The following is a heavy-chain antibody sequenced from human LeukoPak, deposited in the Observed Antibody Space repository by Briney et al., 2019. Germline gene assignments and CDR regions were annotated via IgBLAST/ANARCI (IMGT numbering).Heavy chain of an antibody. CDR3: ARGGLGAEIFDY. J-gene: IGHJ4*02. Sequence: SETLSLTCTVSGGSISSYYWSWIRQPPGKGLEWIGYIYYSGSTNYNPSLKSRVTISVDTSKNQFSLKLSSVTAADTAVYYCARGGLGAEIFDYWGQGTLVTVSS. V-gene: IGHV4-59*01. CDR1: GGSISSYY. D-gene: IGHD3/OR15-3a*01. CDR2: IYYSGST.